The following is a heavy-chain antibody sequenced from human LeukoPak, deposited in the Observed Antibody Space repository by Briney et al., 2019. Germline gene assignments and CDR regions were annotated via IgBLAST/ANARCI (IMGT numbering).Heavy chain of an antibody. V-gene: IGHV3-23*01. CDR3: ARVLAYCGGDCYPGAFDI. D-gene: IGHD2-21*02. J-gene: IGHJ3*02. Sequence: PGGSLRLSCAASGFTFSSYAMSWVRQAPGKGLEWVSAISGSGGSTYYADSVKGRFTISRDNSKNTLYLQMNSLRAEDTAVYYCARVLAYCGGDCYPGAFDIWGQGTMVTVSS. CDR1: GFTFSSYA. CDR2: ISGSGGST.